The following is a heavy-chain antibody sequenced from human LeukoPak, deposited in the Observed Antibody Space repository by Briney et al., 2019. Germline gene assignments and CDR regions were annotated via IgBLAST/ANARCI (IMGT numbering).Heavy chain of an antibody. Sequence: SETLSLTCGVSGGSITNTNYWTWVRQPPGKGLEWIGEVNLQGSTNYNPSLMGRVAIAVDASENHISLQLTSVTAADTAVYYCAREGGPYRPLDYSGQGTLVTVSS. J-gene: IGHJ4*02. CDR1: GGSITNTNY. CDR2: VNLQGST. V-gene: IGHV4-4*02. CDR3: AREGGPYRPLDY.